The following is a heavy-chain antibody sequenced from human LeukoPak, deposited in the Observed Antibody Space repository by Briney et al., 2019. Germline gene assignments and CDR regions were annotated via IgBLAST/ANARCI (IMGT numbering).Heavy chain of an antibody. CDR2: IYNTGST. CDR1: DYSISSGYY. D-gene: IGHD3-22*01. Sequence: PSETLSLTCTVSDYSISSGYYWGWIRQPPGKGLEWIGNIYNTGSTYYNPSLKSRVTISVDTSKNQFSLKLSSVTAADTAMYYCARDRPQLVSMTVVVNDAFDIWGQGTMVTVSS. V-gene: IGHV4-38-2*02. J-gene: IGHJ3*02. CDR3: ARDRPQLVSMTVVVNDAFDI.